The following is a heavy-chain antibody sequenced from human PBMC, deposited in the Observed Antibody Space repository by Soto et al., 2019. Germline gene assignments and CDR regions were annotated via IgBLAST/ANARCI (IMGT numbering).Heavy chain of an antibody. D-gene: IGHD5-12*01. CDR3: ARGEPVATLGNWFDF. CDR2: INHSGST. V-gene: IGHV4-34*01. Sequence: PSETLSLTCAVYGGSFSGYYWSWIRQPPGKGLEWIGEINHSGSTNYNPSLKSRVTISVDTSKNQFSLKLSSVTAADTAVYYCARGEPVATLGNWFDFPGQGTRVTVSS. CDR1: GGSFSGYY. J-gene: IGHJ5*01.